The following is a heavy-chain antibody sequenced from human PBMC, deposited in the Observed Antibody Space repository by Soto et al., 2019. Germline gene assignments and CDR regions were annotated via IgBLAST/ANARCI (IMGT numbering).Heavy chain of an antibody. J-gene: IGHJ6*02. CDR1: GFTFSSYG. CDR3: AKEVYPASYCSSTSCYSAEYYYYGMDV. CDR2: ISYDGSNK. D-gene: IGHD2-2*01. Sequence: PGGSLRLSCAASGFTFSSYGMHWVRQAPGKGLEWVAVISYDGSNKYYADSVKGRFTISRDNPKNTLYLQMNSLRAEDTAVYYCAKEVYPASYCSSTSCYSAEYYYYGMDVWGQGTTVTVSS. V-gene: IGHV3-30*18.